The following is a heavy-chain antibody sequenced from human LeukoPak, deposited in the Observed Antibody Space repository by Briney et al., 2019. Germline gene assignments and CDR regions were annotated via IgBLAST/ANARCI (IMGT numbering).Heavy chain of an antibody. CDR3: AKWGITGTTKLSHLDY. V-gene: IGHV3-9*01. CDR2: ISWNSGSI. Sequence: PGRSLRLSCAASGFTFDDYAMHWVRQAPGKGLEWVSGISWNSGSIGYADSVKGRFTISRDNSKNTLYLQMNSLRAEDTAVYYCAKWGITGTTKLSHLDYWGQGTLVTVSS. D-gene: IGHD1-7*01. J-gene: IGHJ4*02. CDR1: GFTFDDYA.